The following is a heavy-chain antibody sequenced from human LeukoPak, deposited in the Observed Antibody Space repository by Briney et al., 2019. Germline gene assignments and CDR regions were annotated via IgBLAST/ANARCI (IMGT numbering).Heavy chain of an antibody. D-gene: IGHD2-2*01. Sequence: SVKVSCKASGGTFSSYAISWVRQAPGQGLEWMGGIIPIFGTANYAQKFQGRVTITADESTSTAYMELSSLRSEDTAVYYCARAVVVPAAPPDYWGQGTLVTVSS. CDR2: IIPIFGTA. CDR1: GGTFSSYA. J-gene: IGHJ4*02. V-gene: IGHV1-69*01. CDR3: ARAVVVPAAPPDY.